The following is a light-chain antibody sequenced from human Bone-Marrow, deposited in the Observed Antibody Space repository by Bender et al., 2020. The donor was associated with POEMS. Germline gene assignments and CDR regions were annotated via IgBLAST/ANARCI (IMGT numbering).Light chain of an antibody. Sequence: QSALTQPASVSGSPGQSITISCTETTSDIGYFNYVSWYQQHPGKAPKLIIDDVNSRPSGVSNRFSASKSGNTASLTISGLQADDEADYYCSSYTSSSTRVFGGGTKLTVL. CDR1: TSDIGYFNY. J-gene: IGLJ2*01. V-gene: IGLV2-14*03. CDR2: DVN. CDR3: SSYTSSSTRV.